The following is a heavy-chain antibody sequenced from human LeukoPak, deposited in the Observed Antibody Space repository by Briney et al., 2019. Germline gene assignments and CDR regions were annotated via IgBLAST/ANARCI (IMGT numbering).Heavy chain of an antibody. CDR2: INPNSGGT. Sequence: ASVKVSCKASGYTFTGYYMHWVRQAPGQGLEWMGWINPNSGGTNYAQKFQGRVTMTRDTSTSTAYMELRSLRSDDTAVYYCARLDIVVVPAARYYYYGMDVWGQGTTVTVSS. D-gene: IGHD2-2*01. V-gene: IGHV1-2*02. CDR3: ARLDIVVVPAARYYYYGMDV. CDR1: GYTFTGYY. J-gene: IGHJ6*02.